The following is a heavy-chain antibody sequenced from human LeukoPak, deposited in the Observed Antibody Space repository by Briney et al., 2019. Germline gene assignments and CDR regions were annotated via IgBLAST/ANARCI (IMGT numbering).Heavy chain of an antibody. V-gene: IGHV3-7*05. CDR1: GFTFSSYW. Sequence: PGGSLRLSCAASGFTFSSYWMSGVRQAPGKGLEWVANINQDGSEKNYVDSVKGRFTISRDNAKNSLCLQMNSLRAEDTAVYYCARDRGYSTFDMWGQGTMVTVSS. D-gene: IGHD5-18*01. J-gene: IGHJ3*02. CDR3: ARDRGYSTFDM. CDR2: INQDGSEK.